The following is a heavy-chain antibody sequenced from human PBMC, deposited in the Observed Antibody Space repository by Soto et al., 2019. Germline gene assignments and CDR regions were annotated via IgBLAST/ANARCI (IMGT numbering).Heavy chain of an antibody. J-gene: IGHJ6*02. Sequence: EVQLLESGGGLVQPGGSLRLSCAAAGFTFSNYALTWVRQSPGKGQEWVSTFSGSGGSTYYADSVRGRFTISRDNSKNTLFLQMNSLRVEDTAIYYCARDWTGDTCPCLDVWGQGTTVSVSS. CDR2: FSGSGGST. V-gene: IGHV3-23*01. CDR1: GFTFSNYA. CDR3: ARDWTGDTCPCLDV. D-gene: IGHD2-21*01.